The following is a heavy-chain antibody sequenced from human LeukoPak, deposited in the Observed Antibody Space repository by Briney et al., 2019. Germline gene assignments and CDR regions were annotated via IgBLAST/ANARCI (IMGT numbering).Heavy chain of an antibody. J-gene: IGHJ4*02. CDR1: GFTFDDYA. Sequence: GRSLRLSCAASGFTFDDYAMHWVRQAPGKGLEWVSGISWNSGSIGYADSVKGRFTISSDNAKNSLYLQMNSLRAEDMALYYCAKDISSSGWYYFDYWGQGTLVTVSS. V-gene: IGHV3-9*03. CDR2: ISWNSGSI. D-gene: IGHD6-19*01. CDR3: AKDISSSGWYYFDY.